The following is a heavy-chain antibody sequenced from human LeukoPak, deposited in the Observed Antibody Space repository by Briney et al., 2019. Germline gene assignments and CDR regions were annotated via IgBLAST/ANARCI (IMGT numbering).Heavy chain of an antibody. V-gene: IGHV3-30-3*01. CDR1: GFTFSSYA. Sequence: HPGGSLRLSCAASGFTFSSYAMHWVRQAPGKGLEWVAVISYDGSNKYYADSVKGRFTISRDNSKNTLYLQMNSLRAEDTAVYYCARDPSLGSPFYYYYYMDVWGKGTTVTVSS. CDR2: ISYDGSNK. D-gene: IGHD7-27*01. CDR3: ARDPSLGSPFYYYYYMDV. J-gene: IGHJ6*03.